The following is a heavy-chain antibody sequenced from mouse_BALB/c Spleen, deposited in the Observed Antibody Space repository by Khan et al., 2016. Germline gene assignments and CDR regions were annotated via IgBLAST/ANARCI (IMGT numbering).Heavy chain of an antibody. CDR2: VNPDNGGT. D-gene: IGHD2-4*01. CDR3: ARDDYAWFGY. V-gene: IGHV1-18*01. J-gene: IGHJ3*01. Sequence: VQLKQSGPALVKPGASVKISCKSSGCSFTGYYMHWVKQSHGKSLEWIGRVNPDNGGTNYNQKFKGKAIITVDKSSITAYMEFRSLTSEDSAIYYCARDDYAWFGYWGQGTLVTVSA. CDR1: GCSFTGYY.